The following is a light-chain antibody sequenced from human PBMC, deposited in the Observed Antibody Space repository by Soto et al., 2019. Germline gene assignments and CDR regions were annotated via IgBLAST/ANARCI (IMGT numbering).Light chain of an antibody. V-gene: IGKV1-27*01. J-gene: IGKJ3*01. CDR2: SAS. CDR1: QAISIY. CDR3: QKDNSAPLT. Sequence: DIQLTQSPPSLSASVGDRVTITCRASQAISIYVAWYQQKPGKIPKLLIFSASTVQSGVPWRFSGSGSVTDFTLTISNLPPEDVATYYCQKDNSAPLTFGPGTKVDLK.